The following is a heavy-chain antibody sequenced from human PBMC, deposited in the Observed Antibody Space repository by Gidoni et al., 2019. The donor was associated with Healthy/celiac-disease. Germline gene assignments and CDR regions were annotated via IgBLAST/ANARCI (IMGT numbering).Heavy chain of an antibody. CDR3: ARERSSSSSFDY. Sequence: EGQLVESGGGRVKPGGSLRLSWAAAGVTFSSYSMIGVRQAPGKGLEWVSSISSSSSYIYYADSVKGRFTISRDNAKISLYLQMNSLRAEDTAVYYCARERSSSSSFDYWGQGTLVTVSS. CDR1: GVTFSSYS. D-gene: IGHD6-6*01. J-gene: IGHJ4*02. V-gene: IGHV3-21*01. CDR2: ISSSSSYI.